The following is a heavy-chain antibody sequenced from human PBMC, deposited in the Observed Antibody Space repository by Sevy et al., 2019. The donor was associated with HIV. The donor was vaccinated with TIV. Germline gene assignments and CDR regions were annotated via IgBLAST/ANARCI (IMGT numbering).Heavy chain of an antibody. V-gene: IGHV3-30*18. D-gene: IGHD3-10*01. CDR3: AKSEWFGELGGWFDS. J-gene: IGHJ5*01. CDR1: GFTCSSYG. CDR2: ISYDGSNK. Sequence: GGSLRLSCAASGFTCSSYGMHWVRQAPGKGLEWVAVISYDGSNKDYADSVKGRFTISRDNSKNTLYLQMNRLRAEDTAVYYCAKSEWFGELGGWFDSWGQGSLVTVSS.